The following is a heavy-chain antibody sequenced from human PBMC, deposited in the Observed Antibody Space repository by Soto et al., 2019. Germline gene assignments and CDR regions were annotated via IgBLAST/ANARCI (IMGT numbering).Heavy chain of an antibody. CDR2: IYHSGST. CDR3: ARLWDYYYYMDV. D-gene: IGHD3-16*01. J-gene: IGHJ6*03. Sequence: SETLSLTCAVYGGSFSGYYWSWIRQPPGKGLEWIGDIYHSGSTNYNPSLKSRVTISVDTSKNQFSLKLSSVTAADTAVYYCARLWDYYYYMDVWGKGTTVTVSS. V-gene: IGHV4-34*01. CDR1: GGSFSGYY.